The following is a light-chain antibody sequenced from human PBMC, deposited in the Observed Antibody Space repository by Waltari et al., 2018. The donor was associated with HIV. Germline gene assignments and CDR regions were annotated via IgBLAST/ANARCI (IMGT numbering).Light chain of an antibody. CDR2: SNN. J-gene: IGLJ2*01. Sequence: QSVLTQPPSASGTPGQRVTISCSGSSSNIGSNTVNWYQQLTGTAPKLLIYSNNPLPSGVPDRFAGSKSGTSASLAISGLQSEDEADYYCAAWDDSLNVVFGGGTKLTVL. CDR1: SSNIGSNT. CDR3: AAWDDSLNVV. V-gene: IGLV1-44*01.